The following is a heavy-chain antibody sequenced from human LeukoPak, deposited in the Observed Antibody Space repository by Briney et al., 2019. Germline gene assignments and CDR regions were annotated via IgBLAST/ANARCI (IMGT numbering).Heavy chain of an antibody. V-gene: IGHV5-51*01. CDR3: ARREGTSFDY. CDR2: IYPGDSDT. J-gene: IGHJ4*02. CDR1: GYSFTSYW. Sequence: RGESPKISCKGSGYSFTSYWIGWVRQMPGKGLEWRGIIYPGDSDTRYSPSFRGQVTISADTSISTAYLQWSSLKASDTAMYYCARREGTSFDYWGQGTLVTVSS. D-gene: IGHD2-2*01.